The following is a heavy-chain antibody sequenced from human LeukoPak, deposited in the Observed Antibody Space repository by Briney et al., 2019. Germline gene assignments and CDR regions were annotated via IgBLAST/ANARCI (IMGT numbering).Heavy chain of an antibody. D-gene: IGHD1-26*01. V-gene: IGHV4-34*01. CDR2: IHPCGST. J-gene: IGHJ4*02. CDR1: GGSFSGYY. CDR3: ARGTDGSKIAY. Sequence: SETLSLICAVYGGSFSGYYWSWIRQPPGKGLEWIGEIHPCGSTTYNPSLKSRVTISVDTSKNQFSLNMSPVTAADTAVYYCARGTDGSKIAYWGQGTLVTVSS.